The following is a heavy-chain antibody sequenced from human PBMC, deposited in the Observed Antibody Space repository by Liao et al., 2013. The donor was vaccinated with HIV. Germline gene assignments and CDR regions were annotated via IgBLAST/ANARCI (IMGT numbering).Heavy chain of an antibody. D-gene: IGHD4-11*01. CDR2: ITHSGST. CDR1: GGSFSGYY. Sequence: QVHLQQWGAGLLKPSETLSLTCAVYGGSFSGYYWSWIRQPPGKGLEWIGEITHSGSTNYNPSLKSRLSISVDTSKDQFSLKLSSVTAADTAVYYCARSTVDYSYFDLWGRGTLVTVSS. J-gene: IGHJ2*01. V-gene: IGHV4-34*01. CDR3: ARSTVDYSYFDL.